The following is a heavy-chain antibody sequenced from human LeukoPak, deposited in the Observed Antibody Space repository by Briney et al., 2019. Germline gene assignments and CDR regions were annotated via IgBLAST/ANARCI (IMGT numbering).Heavy chain of an antibody. D-gene: IGHD3-16*01. CDR2: IYYTGRS. J-gene: IGHJ4*02. CDR1: GGSISSTSYY. CDR3: AGRRLALGYFDS. V-gene: IGHV4-39*01. Sequence: ASETLSLTCIVFGGSISSTSYYWGWIRQPPGKGLEWIGNIYYTGRSYYNPSLKSRVTISVDTSNNQFSLKLSAVTAADTAVYYCAGRRLALGYFDSWGQGSLVTVSS.